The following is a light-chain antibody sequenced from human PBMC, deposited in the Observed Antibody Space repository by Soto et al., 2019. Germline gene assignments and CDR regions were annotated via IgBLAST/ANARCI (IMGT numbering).Light chain of an antibody. CDR3: QQYDPSPWT. Sequence: IVLTQSPGTLSLSPGETATLSCRASQPINDKYLAWYQQKPGRAPRLLISATSSRATGVPDRFSGSGSGADFTLTISRLEPDDFAVYYCQQYDPSPWTFGQGTKVEIK. CDR2: ATS. V-gene: IGKV3-20*01. CDR1: QPINDKY. J-gene: IGKJ1*01.